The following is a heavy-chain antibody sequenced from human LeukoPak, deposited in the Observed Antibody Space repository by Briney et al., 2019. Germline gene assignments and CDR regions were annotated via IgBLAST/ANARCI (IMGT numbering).Heavy chain of an antibody. Sequence: GESLKISCKGSGYTFTKQWIGWVRQMPGKGLEWLGSIYPGDSDTRYSPSFQGEVTISADKSINTAYLQWGSLKASDSAMYCCAASASGYFDAFDTWGQGTLVTVSS. J-gene: IGHJ5*02. CDR2: IYPGDSDT. D-gene: IGHD3-9*01. CDR3: AASASGYFDAFDT. V-gene: IGHV5-51*01. CDR1: GYTFTKQW.